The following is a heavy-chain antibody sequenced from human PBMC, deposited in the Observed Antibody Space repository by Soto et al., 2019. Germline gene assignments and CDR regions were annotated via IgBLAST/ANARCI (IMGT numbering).Heavy chain of an antibody. CDR2: IYYSGST. J-gene: IGHJ5*02. V-gene: IGHV4-31*03. D-gene: IGHD2-15*01. Sequence: QVQLQESGPGLVKPSQTLSLTCTVSGGSISSGGYYWSWIRQHPGKGLEWIGYIYYSGSTYYNPSLKSRVTISVGTSKNQFSLKLSSVTAADTAVYYCARTKPVYCSGGSCFSVRWFDPWGQGTLVTVSS. CDR1: GGSISSGGYY. CDR3: ARTKPVYCSGGSCFSVRWFDP.